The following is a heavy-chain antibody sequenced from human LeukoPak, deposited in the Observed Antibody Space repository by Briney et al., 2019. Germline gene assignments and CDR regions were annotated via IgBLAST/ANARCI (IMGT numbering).Heavy chain of an antibody. CDR3: ARALISDHYYGMDV. D-gene: IGHD3/OR15-3a*01. J-gene: IGHJ6*02. V-gene: IGHV3-66*01. Sequence: GGSLRLSCAASAFSVSGNDMTWVRQAPGKGLEWVSDISSGGTTYYADSVRGRFTISRHTAKNTLYLQMSSLRAEDTAIYYCARALISDHYYGMDVWGQGTTVIVSS. CDR1: AFSVSGND. CDR2: ISSGGTT.